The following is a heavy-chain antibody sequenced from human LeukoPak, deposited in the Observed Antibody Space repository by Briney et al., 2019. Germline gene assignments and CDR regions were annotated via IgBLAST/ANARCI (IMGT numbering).Heavy chain of an antibody. D-gene: IGHD3-22*01. CDR2: ISGSGSST. CDR1: GFTFRSNT. Sequence: GGSLRLSCAASGFTFRSNTMSWVRQAPGRGLEWVSVISGSGSSTYYADSVKGRFTISRDNSMNTLYLQMNSLRAEDTAVYYCAKEVYYDSSGYSVYWGQGTLVTVSS. V-gene: IGHV3-23*01. J-gene: IGHJ4*02. CDR3: AKEVYYDSSGYSVY.